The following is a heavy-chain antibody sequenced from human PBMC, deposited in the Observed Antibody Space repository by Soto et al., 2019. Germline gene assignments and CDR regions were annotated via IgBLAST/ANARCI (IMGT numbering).Heavy chain of an antibody. CDR1: GFTFSSYA. CDR2: ISGSGGST. V-gene: IGHV3-23*01. Sequence: EVQLLESGGGLVQPGGSLRLSCAASGFTFSSYAMSWVRQAPGKGLEWVSAISGSGGSTYYADSVKGRFTISRDNSKNTLYLQMNSLRAEDTAVYYCAKGSLIGYCSGGSCYSLDYWGQGPLVTVSS. CDR3: AKGSLIGYCSGGSCYSLDY. D-gene: IGHD2-15*01. J-gene: IGHJ4*02.